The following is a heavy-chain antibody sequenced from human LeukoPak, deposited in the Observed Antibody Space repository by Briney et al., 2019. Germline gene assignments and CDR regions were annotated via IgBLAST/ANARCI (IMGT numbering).Heavy chain of an antibody. CDR1: GFTFDDYG. D-gene: IGHD1-26*01. CDR2: INWNGGNT. Sequence: PGGSLRLSCAASGFTFDDYGMSWVRQAPGKGLEWVSGINWNGGNTGYSDSVKGRFTISRDNSKNTLYLQMNSLRAEDTAVYYCARDKWELLPLFDYWGQGTLVTVSS. CDR3: ARDKWELLPLFDY. V-gene: IGHV3-20*04. J-gene: IGHJ4*02.